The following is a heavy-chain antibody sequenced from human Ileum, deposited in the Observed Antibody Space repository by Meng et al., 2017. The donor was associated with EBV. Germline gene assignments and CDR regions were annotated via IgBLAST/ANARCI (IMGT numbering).Heavy chain of an antibody. CDR3: ARGSYYFNS. J-gene: IGHJ4*02. CDR2: TYYRSKWNT. CDR1: GDSVASISGA. Sequence: QSHLHPPGPGLLKPALTLSPPCAISGDSVASISGAWNWIRRSPSRVLEWLGRTYYRSKWNTDYAVSVSSRITISPDTSKNQFSLHLNSVTPEDTAVYYCARGSYYFNSWGQGTLVTVSS. V-gene: IGHV6-1*01. D-gene: IGHD1-26*01.